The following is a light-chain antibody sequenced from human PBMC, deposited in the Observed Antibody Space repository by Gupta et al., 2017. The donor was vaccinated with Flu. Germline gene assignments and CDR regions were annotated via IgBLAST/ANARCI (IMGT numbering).Light chain of an antibody. CDR1: QSVSSY. J-gene: IGKJ4*01. V-gene: IGKV3-11*01. CDR2: DAS. Sequence: ERATRSCRASQSVSSYLAWYQQKPGQAPRLLIYDASNRATGIPARFSGSGSGTDFTLTISSLEPEDFAVYYCQQRSNWPPLTFGGGTKVDIK. CDR3: QQRSNWPPLT.